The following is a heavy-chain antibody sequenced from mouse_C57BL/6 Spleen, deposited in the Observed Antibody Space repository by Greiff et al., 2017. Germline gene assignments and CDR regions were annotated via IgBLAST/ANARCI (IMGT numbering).Heavy chain of an antibody. D-gene: IGHD2-4*01. CDR3: AKRFYDYDVGYAFDY. CDR1: GYTFTDYY. Sequence: VQLQQSGPELVKPGASVKISCKASGYTFTDYYMNWVKQSHGKSLEWIGDINPNNGGTSYNQKFKGKATLTVDKSSSTAYMELRSLTSEDSAVYYCAKRFYDYDVGYAFDYWGQGTPVTVSS. V-gene: IGHV1-26*01. CDR2: INPNNGGT. J-gene: IGHJ4*01.